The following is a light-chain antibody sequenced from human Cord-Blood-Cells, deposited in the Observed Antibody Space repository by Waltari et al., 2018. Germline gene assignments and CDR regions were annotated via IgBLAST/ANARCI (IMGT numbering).Light chain of an antibody. CDR3: CSYAGSYTYV. CDR1: SSDVGGYNY. V-gene: IGLV2-11*01. Sequence: QSALTQPRSVSGSPGQSVTISCTGTSSDVGGYNYVSCYQQHPGKAPKLMIYDVIKRPSGVPDRFSGSKSGNTASLTISGLQAEDEADYYCCSYAGSYTYVFGTGTKVTVL. J-gene: IGLJ1*01. CDR2: DVI.